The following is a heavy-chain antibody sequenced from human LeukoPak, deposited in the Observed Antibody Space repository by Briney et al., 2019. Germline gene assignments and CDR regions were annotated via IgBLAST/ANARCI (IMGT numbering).Heavy chain of an antibody. D-gene: IGHD3-22*01. CDR1: GFTFSSYS. J-gene: IGHJ4*02. CDR2: ISSSSSYI. CDR3: ARAADYYDSSGYYSYFDY. Sequence: GGSLRLSCAASGFTFSSYSMNWVRRAPGKGLDWVSSISSSSSYIYYADSVKGRFTISRDNAKNSLYLQMNSLRAEDTAVYYCARAADYYDSSGYYSYFDYWGQGTLVTVSS. V-gene: IGHV3-21*01.